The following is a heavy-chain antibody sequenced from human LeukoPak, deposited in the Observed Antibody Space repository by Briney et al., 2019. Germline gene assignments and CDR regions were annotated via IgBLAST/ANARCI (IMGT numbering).Heavy chain of an antibody. CDR1: GGSISSSSYY. CDR2: SYYSGST. CDR3: ARVGFWSGCNYFDF. D-gene: IGHD3-3*01. V-gene: IGHV4-39*01. Sequence: SETMSLTCTVSGGSISSSSYYWGWIRQPPGTGLEWIGSSYYSGSTYHNPSLKSRVTISVDTSKNQFSLKLTSVTAADTAVYYCARVGFWSGCNYFDFWGQGTLVTVST. J-gene: IGHJ4*02.